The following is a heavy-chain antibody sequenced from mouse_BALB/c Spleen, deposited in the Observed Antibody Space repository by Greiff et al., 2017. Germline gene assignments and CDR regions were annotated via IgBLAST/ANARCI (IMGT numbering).Heavy chain of an antibody. CDR2: ISSGGSYT. CDR3: ARGRDYGYFDV. CDR1: GFTFSSYA. J-gene: IGHJ1*01. V-gene: IGHV5-9-4*01. Sequence: EVQGVESGGGLVKPGGSLKLSCAASGFTFSSYAMSWVRQSPEKRLEWVAEISSGGSYTYYPDTVTGRFTISRDNAKNTLYLEMSSLRSEDTAMYYCARGRDYGYFDVWGAGTTVTVSS.